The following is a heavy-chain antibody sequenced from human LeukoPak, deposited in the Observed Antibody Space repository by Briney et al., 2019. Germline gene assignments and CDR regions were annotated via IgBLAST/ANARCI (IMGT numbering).Heavy chain of an antibody. J-gene: IGHJ4*02. CDR2: IYHSGST. V-gene: IGHV4-4*02. Sequence: PSGTLSLTCAVSGGSISSSNWWSWVRQPPGKGLEWIGEIYHSGSTNYNPSLKSRVTISVDKSKNQFSLKLSSVTAADTAVYYCARVTPPELTYYFDYWGQGTLATVSS. D-gene: IGHD2-21*02. CDR3: ARVTPPELTYYFDY. CDR1: GGSISSSNW.